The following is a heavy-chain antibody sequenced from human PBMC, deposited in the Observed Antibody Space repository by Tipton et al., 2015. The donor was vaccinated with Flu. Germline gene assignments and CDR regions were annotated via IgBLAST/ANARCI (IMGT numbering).Heavy chain of an antibody. V-gene: IGHV4-61*02. Sequence: TLSLTCNVSGGSISSGSYYWSWIRQPAGKGLEWIGRIYTSGSTNYNLSLKSRVTISVDTSKNQFSLKLSSVTAADTAVYYCARAAAVALDYWGQGMLVTVSS. CDR3: ARAAAVALDY. CDR1: GGSISSGSYY. CDR2: IYTSGST. J-gene: IGHJ4*02. D-gene: IGHD6-19*01.